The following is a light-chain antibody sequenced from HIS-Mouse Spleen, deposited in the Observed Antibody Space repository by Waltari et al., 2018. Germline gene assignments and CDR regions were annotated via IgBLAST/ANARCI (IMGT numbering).Light chain of an antibody. Sequence: QSALTQPRSVSGSPGQSVTISCTGTSSDFGGYNYGSWYQQPPGKAPKLMIYDVSKRPSGVPDRFSGSKSGNTASLTISGLQAEDEADYYCCSYAGSYTYVFGTGTKVTVL. CDR3: CSYAGSYTYV. V-gene: IGLV2-11*01. J-gene: IGLJ1*01. CDR1: SSDFGGYNY. CDR2: DVS.